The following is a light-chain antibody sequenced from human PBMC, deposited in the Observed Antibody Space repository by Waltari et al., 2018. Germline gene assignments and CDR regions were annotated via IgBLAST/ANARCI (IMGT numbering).Light chain of an antibody. CDR2: DRS. Sequence: ETVMTQSPATLSVSPGESVTLSCGASHAVSTNVAWYQHRPGQAPRLLIYDRSTRATDIPARFSGGGSGSDFTLTISNLQSEDFAEYYCQETYNTPQTFGTFGPGTRLNI. CDR1: HAVSTN. V-gene: IGKV3-15*01. CDR3: QETYNTPQTFGT. J-gene: IGKJ2*02.